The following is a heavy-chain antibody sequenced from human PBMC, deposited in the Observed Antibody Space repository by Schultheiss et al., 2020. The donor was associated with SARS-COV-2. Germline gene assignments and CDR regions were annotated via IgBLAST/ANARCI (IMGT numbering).Heavy chain of an antibody. D-gene: IGHD6-19*01. CDR1: GFTVSSNY. CDR2: IYSSGST. V-gene: IGHV3-53*01. Sequence: GGSLRLSCAASGFTVSSNYMSWVRQAPGKGLEWVSVIYSSGSTYYADSVKGRFTISRDNSKNTLYLQMNSLRAEDTAVYYCARDLAGQWLKFWGQGTMVTVSS. CDR3: ARDLAGQWLKF. J-gene: IGHJ3*01.